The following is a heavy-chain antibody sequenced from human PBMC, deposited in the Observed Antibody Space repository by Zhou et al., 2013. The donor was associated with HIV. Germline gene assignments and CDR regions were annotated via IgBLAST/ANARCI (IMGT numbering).Heavy chain of an antibody. J-gene: IGHJ5*02. CDR3: TTDPYGSGGWFDP. CDR1: GFTFSNAW. D-gene: IGHD3-10*01. Sequence: EVQLVESGGGLVKPGGSLRLSCAASGFTFSNAWMSWVRQAPGKGLEWVGRIKSKTDGGTTDYAAPVKGRFTISRDDSKSTLYLQMNSLKTEDTAVYYCTTDPYGSGGWFDPWGQGTLVTVSS. V-gene: IGHV3-15*01. CDR2: IKSKTDGGTT.